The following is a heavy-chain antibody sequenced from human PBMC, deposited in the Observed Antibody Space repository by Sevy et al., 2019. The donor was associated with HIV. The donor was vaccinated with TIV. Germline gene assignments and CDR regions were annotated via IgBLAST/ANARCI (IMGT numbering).Heavy chain of an antibody. V-gene: IGHV3-30*18. CDR3: AKQGVGTKYYDFWAGGMDV. Sequence: GGSLRLSCAASGFTFSSYGMHWDRQAPGKGLEWVAVISYDGSNKYYAYSVKGRFTISRDNSKNTLYLQMNSLRAEDTAVYYCAKQGVGTKYYDFWAGGMDVWGQGTTVTVSS. CDR2: ISYDGSNK. J-gene: IGHJ6*02. CDR1: GFTFSSYG. D-gene: IGHD3-3*01.